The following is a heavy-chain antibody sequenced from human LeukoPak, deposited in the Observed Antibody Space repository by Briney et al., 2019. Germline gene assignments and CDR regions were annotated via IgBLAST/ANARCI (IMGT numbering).Heavy chain of an antibody. V-gene: IGHV1-18*01. J-gene: IGHJ5*02. Sequence: ASVTVSRKCSVYTLTSYGINWVRQALGQGLERMGCLSVTNGHTKYGQKLQERATKTTDTSTTTASSELSGLRSDDTAVYYSARYQGVGIGALNNWFDPWGQGTLVTVSS. CDR3: ARYQGVGIGALNNWFDP. CDR2: LSVTNGHT. CDR1: VYTLTSYG. D-gene: IGHD1-26*01.